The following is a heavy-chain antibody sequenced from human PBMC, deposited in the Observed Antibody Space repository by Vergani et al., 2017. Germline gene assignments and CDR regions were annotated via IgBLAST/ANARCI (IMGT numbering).Heavy chain of an antibody. CDR1: GGSISSYY. V-gene: IGHV4-59*08. J-gene: IGHJ4*02. CDR2: IYYSGST. Sequence: QVQLQESGPGLVKPSETLSLTCTVSGGSISSYYWSWIRQPPGKGLEWIGYIYYSGSTNYNPSLKSRVTISVDTAKNQFSLKLSSVTAADTAVYYCARQKRSAAGIYYWGQGTLVTVSS. D-gene: IGHD6-13*01. CDR3: ARQKRSAAGIYY.